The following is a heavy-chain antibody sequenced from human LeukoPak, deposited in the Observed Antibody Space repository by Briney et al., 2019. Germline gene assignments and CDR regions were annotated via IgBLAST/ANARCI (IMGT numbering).Heavy chain of an antibody. CDR1: GVSISSSNSY. Sequence: SETLSLTCTVSGVSISSSNSYWGWIRQPPGKGLEWIGSIYYSGNTYYNASLKSQVSISIDTSKNRFSLQLNSVTPEDTAVYYCARDLWFGESVFDYWGQGTLVTISS. CDR3: ARDLWFGESVFDY. V-gene: IGHV4-39*07. D-gene: IGHD3-10*01. J-gene: IGHJ4*02. CDR2: IYYSGNT.